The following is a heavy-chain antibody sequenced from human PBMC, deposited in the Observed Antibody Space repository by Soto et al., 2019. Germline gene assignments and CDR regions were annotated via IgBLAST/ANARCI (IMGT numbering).Heavy chain of an antibody. CDR1: GYTFTSYY. CDR3: ARENPHIVVVTAKRGWFDP. CDR2: INPSGGST. Sequence: QVQLVQSGAEVKKPGASVKVSCKASGYTFTSYYMHWVRQAPGQELEGMGIINPSGGSTSYSQKFQGRVTMTRDTSTGPVYMGLSSLRSEDTAVYYCARENPHIVVVTAKRGWFDPWGQGPLVTVSS. J-gene: IGHJ5*02. V-gene: IGHV1-46*01. D-gene: IGHD2-21*02.